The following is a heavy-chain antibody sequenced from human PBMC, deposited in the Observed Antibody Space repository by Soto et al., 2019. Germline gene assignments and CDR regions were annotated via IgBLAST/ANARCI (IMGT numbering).Heavy chain of an antibody. D-gene: IGHD6-19*01. CDR2: ISGSGGST. V-gene: IGHV3-23*01. Sequence: GGSLRLSCAASGFTFSSYAMSWVRQAPGKGLEWVSAISGSGGSTYYADSVKGRFTISRDNSKNTLYLQMNSLRAEDTAVYYCAKDGPGIAVAGTTDFQHWGQGTLVTVSS. CDR3: AKDGPGIAVAGTTDFQH. J-gene: IGHJ1*01. CDR1: GFTFSSYA.